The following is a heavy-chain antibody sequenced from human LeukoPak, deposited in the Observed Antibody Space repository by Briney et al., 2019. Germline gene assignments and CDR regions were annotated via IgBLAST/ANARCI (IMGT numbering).Heavy chain of an antibody. CDR2: ISWNSGSI. J-gene: IGHJ1*01. D-gene: IGHD6-13*01. CDR1: GFTFDDYA. CDR3: TKDSSSWYEAGYFQH. Sequence: GGSLRLSCATSGFTFDDYAMHWVRQAPGKGLEWVSGISWNSGSIGYADSVKGRFTISRDNAKNSLYLQMNSLRAEDTALYYCTKDSSSWYEAGYFQHWDQGTLVTVSS. V-gene: IGHV3-9*01.